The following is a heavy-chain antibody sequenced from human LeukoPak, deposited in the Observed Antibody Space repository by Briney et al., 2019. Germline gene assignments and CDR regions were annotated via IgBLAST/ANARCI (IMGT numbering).Heavy chain of an antibody. CDR2: ISSSGSAV. CDR1: GFTFSSYE. J-gene: IGHJ4*02. V-gene: IGHV3-48*03. D-gene: IGHD2-2*01. Sequence: PGGSLRLSCAASGFTFSSYEMNWVRQAPGKGLEWLSYISSSGSAVYYADSVKGRFTISRDNAKNSLYLQMNSLRAEDTAVYYCARDRYGNLLPAAAADCWGQGTLVTVSS. CDR3: ARDRYGNLLPAAAADC.